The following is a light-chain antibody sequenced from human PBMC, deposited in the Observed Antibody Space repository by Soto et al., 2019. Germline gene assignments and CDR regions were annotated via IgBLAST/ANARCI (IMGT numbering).Light chain of an antibody. CDR1: QGIRHY. CDR2: EAS. V-gene: IGKV1-27*01. J-gene: IGKJ1*01. CDR3: QNFDSAPQT. Sequence: IQMTQSPSSLSSSLGDRVTITWRASQGIRHYLAWYQQKPGKVPKLLIYEASNLQSGVPSRFRGGGSGTEFTLTISSLKPEDVETYYCQNFDSAPQTFGQGTKVDIK.